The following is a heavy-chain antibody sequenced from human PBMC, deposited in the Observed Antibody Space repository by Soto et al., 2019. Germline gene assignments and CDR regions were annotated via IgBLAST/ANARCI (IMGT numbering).Heavy chain of an antibody. CDR1: GGSFSGYY. CDR2: INHSGST. V-gene: IGHV4-34*01. CDR3: ARKQWLAPFDY. D-gene: IGHD6-19*01. J-gene: IGHJ4*02. Sequence: QVQLQQWGAGLLKPSETLSLTCAVYGGSFSGYYWSWIRQPPGKGLEWIGEINHSGSTNYNPSLKSRVTISVDTSKNQFSLKLSSVTAADTAVYYCARKQWLAPFDYWGQGTLVTVSS.